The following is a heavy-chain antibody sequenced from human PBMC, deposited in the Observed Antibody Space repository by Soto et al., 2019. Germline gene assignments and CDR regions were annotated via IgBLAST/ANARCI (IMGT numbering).Heavy chain of an antibody. J-gene: IGHJ4*02. Sequence: SETLSLTCTVSGGSISSYYWIWIRQPPGKGLEWIGYIYYSGSTNYNPSLKSRVTISVDTTKKQFSLKLSYVTAADTAVYDCVAYGDSFESWGQGTLVTLSS. V-gene: IGHV4-59*01. CDR1: GGSISSYY. CDR3: VAYGDSFES. D-gene: IGHD4-17*01. CDR2: IYYSGST.